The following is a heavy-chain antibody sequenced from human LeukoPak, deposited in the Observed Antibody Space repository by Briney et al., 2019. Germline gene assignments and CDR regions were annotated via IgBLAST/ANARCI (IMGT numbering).Heavy chain of an antibody. CDR3: ARIEAPNWFDP. CDR2: IDSGGST. CDR1: GFSVSRNY. V-gene: IGHV3-53*04. Sequence: QPGGSLRLSCAAAGFSVSRNYMSWVRQAPGEGLEWVSVIDSGGSTYHADSVKGRFTISRHNSKNTVYLQMNSLRGEDSAVYYCARIEAPNWFDPWGQGTLVTVSS. J-gene: IGHJ5*02.